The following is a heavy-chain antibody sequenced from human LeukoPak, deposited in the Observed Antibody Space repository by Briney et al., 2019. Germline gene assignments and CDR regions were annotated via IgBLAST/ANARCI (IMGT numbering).Heavy chain of an antibody. J-gene: IGHJ4*02. CDR2: ISAYNGNT. D-gene: IGHD3-10*01. CDR1: GYTFTNYG. Sequence: ASMKVSCKASGYTFTNYGVTWVRQAPGQGLEWMGWISAYNGNTNYAQKLQGRVTMTTDTSTTTAYMELRSLRSDDTAVYYCARDLVRGVIGFWGQGTLVTVSS. CDR3: ARDLVRGVIGF. V-gene: IGHV1-18*01.